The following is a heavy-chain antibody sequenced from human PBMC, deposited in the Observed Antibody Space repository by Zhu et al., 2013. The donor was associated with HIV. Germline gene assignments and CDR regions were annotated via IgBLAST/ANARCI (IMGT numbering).Heavy chain of an antibody. J-gene: IGHJ6*03. V-gene: IGHV1-69*01. D-gene: IGHD1-1*01. CDR2: IIPLFRTP. CDR3: ARVVVRNDERAYYYMDF. Sequence: QVQLVQSGAEVKKPGSSVKVSCKSSGGTFNNFALNWVRQAPGQGLEWMGGIIPLFRTPQLARKFQGRVTITADESTSTVYMELSSLTFEDTAVYYCARVVVRNDERAYYYMDFWGKGTTVTVSS. CDR1: GGTFNNFA.